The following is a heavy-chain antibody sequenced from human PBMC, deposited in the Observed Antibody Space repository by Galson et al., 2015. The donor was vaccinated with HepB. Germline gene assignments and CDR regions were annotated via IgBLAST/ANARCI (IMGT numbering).Heavy chain of an antibody. Sequence: SLRLSCAASGFTFTSYAMHWVRQAPGKGLEWVAVISYDGSNKYYADSVKGRFTISRDNSKNTLYLQMNSLRAEDTAVYYCAKLGYSSGWLLDYWGQGTLVTVSS. J-gene: IGHJ4*02. CDR2: ISYDGSNK. D-gene: IGHD6-19*01. CDR1: GFTFTSYA. V-gene: IGHV3-30*18. CDR3: AKLGYSSGWLLDY.